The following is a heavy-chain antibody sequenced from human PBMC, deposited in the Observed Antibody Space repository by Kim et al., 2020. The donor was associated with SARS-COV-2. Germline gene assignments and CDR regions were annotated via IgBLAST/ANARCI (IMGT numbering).Heavy chain of an antibody. V-gene: IGHV3-49*03. CDR1: GFTFGDYA. CDR2: IRSKAYGGTT. Sequence: GGSLRLSCTASGFTFGDYAMSWFRQAPGKGLEWVGFIRSKAYGGTTEYAASVKCRFTISRDDSKSIAYLQMNSLKTEDTSVYYCTRDSVGATTYYFDYWGQGTLVTVSS. D-gene: IGHD1-26*01. J-gene: IGHJ4*02. CDR3: TRDSVGATTYYFDY.